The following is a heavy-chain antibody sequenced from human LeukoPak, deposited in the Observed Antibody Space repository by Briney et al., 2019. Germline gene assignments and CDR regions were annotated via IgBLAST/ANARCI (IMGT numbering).Heavy chain of an antibody. CDR1: GGSINNGY. CDR3: AKDGGEGAES. D-gene: IGHD3-16*01. CDR2: LYNGGST. V-gene: IGHV4-59*01. Sequence: SXTLSVTCTVSGGSINNGYWSWVRQLPGKRLEWIGYLYNGGSTIYNPSLTSRVTISVDPSNNQFSLKLSSVTAADTAVYYCAKDGGEGAESWGQGTLVTVSS. J-gene: IGHJ4*02.